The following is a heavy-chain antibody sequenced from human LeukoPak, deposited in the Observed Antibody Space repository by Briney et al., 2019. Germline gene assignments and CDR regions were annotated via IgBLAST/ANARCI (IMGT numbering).Heavy chain of an antibody. V-gene: IGHV4-39*07. J-gene: IGHJ5*02. Sequence: SETLSLTCTVSGGSISSSSYYWGWIRQPPGKGLEWIGYIYHSGSTYYNPSLKSRVTISVDRSKNQFSLKLSSVTAADTAVYYCARTSYDILTGYYRAVWFDPWGQGTLVTVSS. CDR1: GGSISSSSYY. CDR2: IYHSGST. CDR3: ARTSYDILTGYYRAVWFDP. D-gene: IGHD3-9*01.